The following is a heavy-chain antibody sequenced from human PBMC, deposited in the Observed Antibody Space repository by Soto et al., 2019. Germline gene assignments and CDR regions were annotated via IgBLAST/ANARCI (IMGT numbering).Heavy chain of an antibody. CDR1: GYTFTSYA. V-gene: IGHV1-3*01. CDR2: INAGNGNT. D-gene: IGHD3-22*01. J-gene: IGHJ4*02. CDR3: ARGMYYYDTGGWAY. Sequence: ASVKVSCKASGYTFTSYAMHWVRQAPGQRLEWMGWINAGNGNTKYSQKFQGRFTISRDNAKNSLYLQMNSLRDEDTAVYYCARGMYYYDTGGWAYWGQGTLVTVS.